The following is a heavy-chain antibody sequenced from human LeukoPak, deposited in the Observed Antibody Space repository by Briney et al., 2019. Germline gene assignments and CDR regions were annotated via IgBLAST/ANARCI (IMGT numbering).Heavy chain of an antibody. J-gene: IGHJ4*02. CDR2: ISSSSSYI. Sequence: PGGSLRLSCAASGFTFSSYTMNWVRQAPGKGLEWVSSISSSSSYIYYADSVKGRFTISRDNAMTSLYLQMNSLRAEDTAVYYCARDLPHENFDYWGQGTLVTVSS. CDR3: ARDLPHENFDY. V-gene: IGHV3-21*01. CDR1: GFTFSSYT.